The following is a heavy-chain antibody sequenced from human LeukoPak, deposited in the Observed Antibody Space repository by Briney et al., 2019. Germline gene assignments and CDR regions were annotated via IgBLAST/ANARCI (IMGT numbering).Heavy chain of an antibody. CDR1: GYTFTSYG. V-gene: IGHV1-18*01. CDR3: ASSAGPEMATITTLWY. CDR2: ISAYNGNT. J-gene: IGHJ4*02. D-gene: IGHD5-24*01. Sequence: GASVKVSCKASGYTFTSYGISWVRQAPGQGLEWMGWISAYNGNTNYAQKLQGRVTMTTDTSTSTAYMELRSLRSDDTAVYYCASSAGPEMATITTLWYWGQGTLVTVSS.